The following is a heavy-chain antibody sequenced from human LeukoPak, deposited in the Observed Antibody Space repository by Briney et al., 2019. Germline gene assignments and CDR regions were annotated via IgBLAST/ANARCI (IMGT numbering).Heavy chain of an antibody. D-gene: IGHD2-15*01. J-gene: IGHJ3*02. Sequence: ASVKVSCKVSGYTFNDYDINWVRQAAGQGLEWMGWMNPKSGNTGYAQKFQGRVTMTWSISISTAYMELSSLRSEDTAVYYCARARAKYCSGGSCYRGASDIWGQGTMVTVSS. V-gene: IGHV1-8*01. CDR2: MNPKSGNT. CDR1: GYTFNDYD. CDR3: ARARAKYCSGGSCYRGASDI.